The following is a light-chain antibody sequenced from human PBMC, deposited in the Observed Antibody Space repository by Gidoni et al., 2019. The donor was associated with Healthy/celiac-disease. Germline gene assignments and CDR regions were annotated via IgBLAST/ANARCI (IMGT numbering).Light chain of an antibody. CDR2: AAS. CDR3: QQSYSTPRT. J-gene: IGKJ1*01. V-gene: IGKV1-39*01. Sequence: IQMTQSPSSPSASVGDRVTITCRASQSISSYLNWYQQKPGKAPKLLIYAASSLQSGVPSRFSGSGSGTDFTLTISSLQPEDFATYYCQQSYSTPRTFXQXTKVEIK. CDR1: QSISSY.